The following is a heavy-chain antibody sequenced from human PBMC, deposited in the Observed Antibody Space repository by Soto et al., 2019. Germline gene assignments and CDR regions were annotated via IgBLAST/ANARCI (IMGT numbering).Heavy chain of an antibody. Sequence: GESLKISCKGSGYSFTSYWIGWVRQMPGKGLEWMGIIYPGDSDTRYSPSFQGQVTISADKSISTAYLQWSSLKASDTAMYYCARADGSGSYAYYGMDVWGQGTTVTVSS. V-gene: IGHV5-51*01. CDR3: ARADGSGSYAYYGMDV. CDR2: IYPGDSDT. CDR1: GYSFTSYW. J-gene: IGHJ6*02. D-gene: IGHD3-10*01.